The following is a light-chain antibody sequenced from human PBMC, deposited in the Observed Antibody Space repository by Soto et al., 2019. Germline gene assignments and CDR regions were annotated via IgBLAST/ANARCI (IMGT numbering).Light chain of an antibody. CDR3: MQGSHWPYT. CDR1: QSLVHSDGIFY. CDR2: KVS. Sequence: DVVLTQSPLSLPVTPGQPASISCRSSQSLVHSDGIFYLNWFQQRPGQSPRRLIYKVSNRDYGVPDRFSGSGSGTDFTLEISRVEAEDVGVYYCMQGSHWPYTFGQGTKLEIK. V-gene: IGKV2-30*02. J-gene: IGKJ2*01.